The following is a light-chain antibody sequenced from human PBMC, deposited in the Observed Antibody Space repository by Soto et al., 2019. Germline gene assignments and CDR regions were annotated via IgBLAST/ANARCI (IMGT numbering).Light chain of an antibody. V-gene: IGKV1-5*03. CDR1: QSVSSW. CDR3: QQYKSNPLT. Sequence: DIQMTQYPSTLSASVGDRVTITCRASQSVSSWLAWYQQKPGKVPKLLTYKASTLQSGVPSRFSGSRSGTEFTLTITSLQPDDFAAYYCQQYKSNPLTFGGGTKVEIK. CDR2: KAS. J-gene: IGKJ4*01.